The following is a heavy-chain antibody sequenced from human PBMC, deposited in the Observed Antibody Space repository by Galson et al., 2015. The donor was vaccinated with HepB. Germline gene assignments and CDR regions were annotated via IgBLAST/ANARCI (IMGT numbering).Heavy chain of an antibody. CDR2: ISSGAGRT. V-gene: IGHV3-23*01. CDR3: TKADCSNGACYSDH. D-gene: IGHD2-8*01. J-gene: IGHJ4*02. Sequence: SLRLSCAASGFTVSSYVMTWVRQAPGKGLEWVSLISSGAGRTYYADSVKGRFTISRDNSKNTLYLQMNSLRAEDTAVYYCTKADCSNGACYSDHWGQGTLLTVSS. CDR1: GFTVSSYV.